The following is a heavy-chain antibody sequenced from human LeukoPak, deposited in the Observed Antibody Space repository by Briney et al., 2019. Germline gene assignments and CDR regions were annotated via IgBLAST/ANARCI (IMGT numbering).Heavy chain of an antibody. V-gene: IGHV4-34*01. CDR2: INHSGST. CDR3: ARGRRKVLRYFDWLPYFDY. J-gene: IGHJ4*02. Sequence: PSETLSLTCAVYGGSFSGYYWSWIRQPPGKGLEWIGEINHSGSTNYNPSLKSRVTISVDTSKNQFSLELSSVTAADTAVYYCARGRRKVLRYFDWLPYFDYWGQGTLVTVSS. D-gene: IGHD3-9*01. CDR1: GGSFSGYY.